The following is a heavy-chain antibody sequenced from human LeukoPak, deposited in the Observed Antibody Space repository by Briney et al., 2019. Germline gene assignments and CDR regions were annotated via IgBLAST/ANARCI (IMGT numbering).Heavy chain of an antibody. D-gene: IGHD7-27*01. J-gene: IGHJ3*02. CDR2: IYTSENT. CDR1: GGSSSSYY. CDR3: ARSETYIWGAFDI. V-gene: IGHV4-4*09. Sequence: SETLSLTCTVSGGSSSSYYWSWIRQPPGKGLEWIGYIYTSENTNYNPSLKSRVTISVDTSKNQFSLKLSSMTAADTAVYYCARSETYIWGAFDIWGQGTMVTVSS.